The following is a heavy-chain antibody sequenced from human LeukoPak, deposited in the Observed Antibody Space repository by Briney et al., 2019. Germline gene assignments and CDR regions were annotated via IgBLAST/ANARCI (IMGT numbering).Heavy chain of an antibody. D-gene: IGHD3-10*01. Sequence: GGSLRVSCAASGFTFADFGMTWVRQVRGKGLEWVSGINWNGVKTHYADSVKGRFTISRDNAKNTLYLEMNSLRVDDTALYHCARDSGIWFGTRDAFDIWGQGTMVTVS. J-gene: IGHJ3*02. CDR2: INWNGVKT. V-gene: IGHV3-20*01. CDR1: GFTFADFG. CDR3: ARDSGIWFGTRDAFDI.